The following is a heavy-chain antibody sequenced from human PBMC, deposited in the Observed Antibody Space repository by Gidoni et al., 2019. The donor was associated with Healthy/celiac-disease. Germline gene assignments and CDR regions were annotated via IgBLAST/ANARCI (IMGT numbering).Heavy chain of an antibody. CDR1: GYTFTSYG. Sequence: CKASGYTFTSYGISWVRQAPGQGLEWMGWISAYNGNTNYAQKLQGRVTMTTDTSTSTAYMELRSLRSDDTAVYYCARESVAGDYYYYYYMDVWGKGTTITVSS. V-gene: IGHV1-18*01. D-gene: IGHD6-19*01. J-gene: IGHJ6*03. CDR2: ISAYNGNT. CDR3: ARESVAGDYYYYYYMDV.